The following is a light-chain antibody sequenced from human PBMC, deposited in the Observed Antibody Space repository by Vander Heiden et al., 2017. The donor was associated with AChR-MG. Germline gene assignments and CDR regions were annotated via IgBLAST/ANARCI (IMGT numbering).Light chain of an antibody. CDR2: ATS. V-gene: IGKV1-12*01. Sequence: DIQMTQSPSSVSASVGDRVTITFRASQVISSWLAWYQQKPGKAPKLLIYATSSLQSGVPSRFSGSGSGTDFTLTISILQPEDFATYYCQQANSFPHTFGHRTKVDMK. CDR1: QVISSW. CDR3: QQANSFPHT. J-gene: IGKJ3*01.